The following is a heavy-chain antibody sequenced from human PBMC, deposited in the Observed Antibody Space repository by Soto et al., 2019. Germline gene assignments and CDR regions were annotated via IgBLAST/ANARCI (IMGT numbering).Heavy chain of an antibody. CDR1: GGSISSYY. Sequence: SETLSLTCTVSGGSISSYYWSWIRQPPGKGLEWIGCIYYSGGTNYNPSLKSRVTISVDTSKNQFSLKLSSVTAADTAVYYCARHPMVRGVIDYWGQGTLVTVSS. CDR2: IYYSGGT. D-gene: IGHD3-10*01. CDR3: ARHPMVRGVIDY. V-gene: IGHV4-59*08. J-gene: IGHJ4*02.